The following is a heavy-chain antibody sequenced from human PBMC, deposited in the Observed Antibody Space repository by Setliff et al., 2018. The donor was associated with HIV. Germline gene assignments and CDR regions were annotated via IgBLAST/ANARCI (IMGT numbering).Heavy chain of an antibody. D-gene: IGHD6-13*01. J-gene: IGHJ4*02. Sequence: ASVKVSCKASGYTFTSYGISWVRQAPGQGLEWMGWISAYNGNTNYVQKLQGRVTMTTDTSTSTAYMELRSLRSDDTAVYYCARDRSTTHIGAAIDYWGQGTLVTVSS. CDR3: ARDRSTTHIGAAIDY. V-gene: IGHV1-18*01. CDR1: GYTFTSYG. CDR2: ISAYNGNT.